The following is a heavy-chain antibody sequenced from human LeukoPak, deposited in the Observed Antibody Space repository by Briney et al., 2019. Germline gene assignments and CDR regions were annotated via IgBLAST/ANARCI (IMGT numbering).Heavy chain of an antibody. V-gene: IGHV3-23*01. CDR3: ASSRLVAATRAIDY. J-gene: IGHJ4*02. CDR2: ISSSGGST. D-gene: IGHD2-15*01. CDR1: GFTFSSYA. Sequence: GGSLRLSCAASGFTFSSYAMSWVRQAPGKGLEWVSGISSSGGSTVYADSVKGRFTISRDNFRNTVFLQMNSLRAEDTAVYYCASSRLVAATRAIDYWGQGTLVTVSS.